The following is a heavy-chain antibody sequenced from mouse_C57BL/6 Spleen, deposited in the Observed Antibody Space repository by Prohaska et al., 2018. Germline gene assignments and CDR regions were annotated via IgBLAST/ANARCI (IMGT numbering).Heavy chain of an antibody. Sequence: QVQLQQPGAELVKPGASVKVSCKASGYTFTSYWMHWVKQRPGQGLEWIGMIHPSYIDTNYNQKFKVKTTLTVDKSSSTAYMQLSSLTSEDSAVYYCAISLGYNDGYFDYWGQGTTLTVSS. J-gene: IGHJ2*01. V-gene: IGHV1-74*01. CDR2: IHPSYIDT. D-gene: IGHD1-3*01. CDR1: GYTFTSYW. CDR3: AISLGYNDGYFDY.